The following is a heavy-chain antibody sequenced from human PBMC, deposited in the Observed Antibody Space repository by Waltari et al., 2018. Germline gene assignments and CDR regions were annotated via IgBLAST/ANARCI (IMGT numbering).Heavy chain of an antibody. CDR2: IYYSGST. CDR1: GGSISSSSYY. Sequence: QLQLQESGPGLVKPSETLSLTCTVSGGSISSSSYYWGWIRQPPGKGLELIGSIYYSGSTYYNPSLKSRVTISVDTSKNQFSLKLSSVTAADTAVYYCARYSSSWYGNFDYWGQGTLVTVSS. CDR3: ARYSSSWYGNFDY. V-gene: IGHV4-39*07. J-gene: IGHJ4*02. D-gene: IGHD6-13*01.